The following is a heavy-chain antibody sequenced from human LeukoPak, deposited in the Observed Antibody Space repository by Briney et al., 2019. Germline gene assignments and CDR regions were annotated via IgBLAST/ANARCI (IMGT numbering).Heavy chain of an antibody. CDR1: GYTFTGYY. D-gene: IGHD3-10*01. V-gene: IGHV1-2*02. J-gene: IGHJ5*02. CDR3: AREYNYYGSSDP. CDR2: INPNSGGT. Sequence: GASVKLSCKASGYTFTGYYMHWVRQSPGQGLEWMGWINPNSGGTNYAQKFQGRVTMTRDTSISTAYMELSRLRSDDTAVYYCAREYNYYGSSDPWGQGTLVTVSS.